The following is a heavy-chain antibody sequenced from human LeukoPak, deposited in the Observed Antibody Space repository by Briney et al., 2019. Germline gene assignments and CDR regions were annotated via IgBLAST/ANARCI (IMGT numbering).Heavy chain of an antibody. CDR2: ISYDGSNK. CDR3: ASAQIDFDYYFDY. D-gene: IGHD3-9*01. CDR1: GFTFSSYA. Sequence: GGSLRLSCAASGFTFSSYAMHWVRQAPGKGLEWVAVISYDGSNKYYADSVKGRFTISRDNSKNTLYLQMNSLRAEDTAVYYCASAQIDFDYYFDYWGQGTLVTVSS. V-gene: IGHV3-30*04. J-gene: IGHJ4*02.